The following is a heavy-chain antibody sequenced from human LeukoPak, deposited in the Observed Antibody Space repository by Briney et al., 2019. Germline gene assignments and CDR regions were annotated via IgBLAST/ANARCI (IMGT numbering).Heavy chain of an antibody. CDR1: GYTFTGYY. Sequence: ASVKVSCKASGYTFTGYYMHWVRQAPGQGLEWMGWINPNSGGTNYAQKFQGRVTMTRDTSISTAYMELSRLRSDDTAVYYCARENIVGATTADAFDIWGQGTMVTVSS. D-gene: IGHD1-26*01. CDR3: ARENIVGATTADAFDI. J-gene: IGHJ3*02. CDR2: INPNSGGT. V-gene: IGHV1-2*02.